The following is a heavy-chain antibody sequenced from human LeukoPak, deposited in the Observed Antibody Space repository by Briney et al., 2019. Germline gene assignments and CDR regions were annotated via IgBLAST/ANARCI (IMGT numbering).Heavy chain of an antibody. CDR2: INPAGSQQ. J-gene: IGHJ5*02. D-gene: IGHD4-4*01. Sequence: GGSLRLSCTASGFMFSDYWMSWVRQAPGKGPEWVANINPAGSQQYSVDSLKGRSTVSRDNAKKSFYLQMNYLRAEDTAVYYCVKWGPYCSTHYCPALASWGQGTLVTVSS. CDR3: VKWGPYCSTHYCPALAS. CDR1: GFMFSDYW. V-gene: IGHV3-7*01.